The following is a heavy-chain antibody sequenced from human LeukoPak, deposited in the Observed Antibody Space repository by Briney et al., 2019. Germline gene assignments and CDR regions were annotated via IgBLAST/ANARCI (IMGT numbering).Heavy chain of an antibody. V-gene: IGHV4-59*01. CDR3: AGGRVWLAFDS. D-gene: IGHD5-18*01. J-gene: IGHJ4*02. Sequence: SETLSLTCSVSGGSLSSYWTWIRQPPGKGLEWIAYVYYSGSTNYNPSLKSRVSISVDTSKNQFSLKLSSVTAADTAVYYCAGGRVWLAFDSWGQGTLLTVSS. CDR2: VYYSGST. CDR1: GGSLSSY.